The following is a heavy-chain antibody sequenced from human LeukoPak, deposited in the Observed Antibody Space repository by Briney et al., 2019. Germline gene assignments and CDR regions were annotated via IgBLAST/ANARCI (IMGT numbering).Heavy chain of an antibody. Sequence: PSETLSLTCAVSGGSISSSNWWSWVRQPPGKGLEWIGEIYHSGSTNYNPSLKSRVTISVDKSKNQFSLKLSSVTAGDTAVYYCARDLGFGESDAFDIWGQGTMVTVSS. D-gene: IGHD3-10*01. V-gene: IGHV4-4*02. CDR3: ARDLGFGESDAFDI. CDR2: IYHSGST. CDR1: GGSISSSNW. J-gene: IGHJ3*02.